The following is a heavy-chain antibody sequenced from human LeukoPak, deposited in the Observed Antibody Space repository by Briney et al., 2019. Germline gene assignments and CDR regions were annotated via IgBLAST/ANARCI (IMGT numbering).Heavy chain of an antibody. Sequence: GGSLRLSCEASGFTFSRYWMTWIRQAPGKGLEWVANIKEDGSAKNYVDSVKGRFTISRDNAKKSLYLQMNSLRAEDTAMYYCATIYTDYWGQGILVTVPS. V-gene: IGHV3-7*02. CDR1: GFTFSRYW. CDR2: IKEDGSAK. D-gene: IGHD3-9*01. J-gene: IGHJ4*02. CDR3: ATIYTDY.